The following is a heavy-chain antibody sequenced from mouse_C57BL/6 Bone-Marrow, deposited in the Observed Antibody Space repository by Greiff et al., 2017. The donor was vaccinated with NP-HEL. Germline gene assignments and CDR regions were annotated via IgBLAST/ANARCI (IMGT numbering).Heavy chain of an antibody. CDR1: GYTFTSYW. CDR2: IDPNSGGT. Sequence: QVQLQQPGAELVKPGASVKLSCKASGYTFTSYWMHWVKQRPGRGLEWIGRIDPNSGGTKYNEKFKSKATLTVDKPSSTAYMQLSSLTSEDSAVYYCASWDSNREGFAYWGQGTLVTVSA. D-gene: IGHD2-5*01. J-gene: IGHJ3*01. V-gene: IGHV1-72*01. CDR3: ASWDSNREGFAY.